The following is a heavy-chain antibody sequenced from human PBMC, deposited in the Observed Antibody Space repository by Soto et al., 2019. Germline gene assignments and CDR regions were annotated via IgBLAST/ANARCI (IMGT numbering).Heavy chain of an antibody. CDR1: GGSFSGYY. J-gene: IGHJ4*02. D-gene: IGHD5-18*01. CDR3: ARGPLKQLWLRY. V-gene: IGHV4-34*01. CDR2: INHSGST. Sequence: ETLSLTCAVYGGSFSGYYWSWIRQPPGKGLEWIGEINHSGSTNYNPSLKSRVTISVDTSKNQFSLKLSSVTAADTAVYYCARGPLKQLWLRYWGQGTLVTVSS.